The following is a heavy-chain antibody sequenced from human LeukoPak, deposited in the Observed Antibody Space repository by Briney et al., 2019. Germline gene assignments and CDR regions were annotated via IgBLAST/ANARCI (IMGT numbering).Heavy chain of an antibody. Sequence: GGSLRLSCVVSGFTFSNSAMSWVRQAPGKGLEWVSSISGHVQSTYYADSVQGRFTISRDDSKKILYLQMNNLRADDTAVYYCANHRTPDRYNWNYFDYRGQGTLVTVST. J-gene: IGHJ4*02. CDR2: ISGHVQST. CDR3: ANHRTPDRYNWNYFDY. V-gene: IGHV3-23*01. CDR1: GFTFSNSA. D-gene: IGHD1-20*01.